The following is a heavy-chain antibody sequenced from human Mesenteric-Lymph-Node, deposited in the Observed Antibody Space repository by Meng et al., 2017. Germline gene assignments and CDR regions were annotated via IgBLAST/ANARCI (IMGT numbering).Heavy chain of an antibody. J-gene: IGHJ5*02. Sequence: QGLLQESGPGLVKPSQTLSLTCTVSGGSISSGGFYWSWIRQHPGKGLEWIGYIYYSGSTYYNPSLRSRVAISIDTSKNQFSLKLTSVTAADTAVYFCARTNYGDYNWFDPWGQGTLVTASS. CDR2: IYYSGST. D-gene: IGHD4-17*01. CDR3: ARTNYGDYNWFDP. CDR1: GGSISSGGFY. V-gene: IGHV4-31*03.